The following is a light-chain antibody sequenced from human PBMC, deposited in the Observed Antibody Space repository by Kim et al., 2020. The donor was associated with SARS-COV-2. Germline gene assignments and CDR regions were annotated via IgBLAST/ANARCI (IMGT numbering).Light chain of an antibody. CDR3: QQRGYWPAT. V-gene: IGKV3-11*01. CDR2: DAS. CDR1: QSVSSY. J-gene: IGKJ3*01. Sequence: PGERATLSGRASQSVSSYLAWYQQKPDQAPRLLIYDASSRATGIPARFSGSGSGTDFTLTISSLEPEDFAVYYCQQRGYWPATFGPGTKVDIK.